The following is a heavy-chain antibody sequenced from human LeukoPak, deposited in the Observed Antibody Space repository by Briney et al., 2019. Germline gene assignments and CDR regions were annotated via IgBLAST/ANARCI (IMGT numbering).Heavy chain of an antibody. D-gene: IGHD2-2*02. J-gene: IGHJ3*02. CDR2: IYSGGST. V-gene: IGHV3-53*01. CDR3: ARDLAHTQSFDI. Sequence: GGSLRPSCAASGITVSSNYMNWVRQAPGKGLEWVSVIYSGGSTYYAGSVKGRFTISRDNSKNTVYLQMNSLRAEDTAVYYCARDLAHTQSFDIWGRGTMVTVSS. CDR1: GITVSSNY.